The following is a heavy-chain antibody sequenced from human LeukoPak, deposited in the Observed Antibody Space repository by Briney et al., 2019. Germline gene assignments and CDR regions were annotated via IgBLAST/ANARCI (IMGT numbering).Heavy chain of an antibody. CDR3: VRGNGNVGGRLDP. CDR2: LYAGGST. CDR1: GFTMSGIH. J-gene: IGHJ5*02. D-gene: IGHD1-1*01. Sequence: GGSLRLSCKASGFTMSGIHMNWVRQAPGKGLDWVSGLYAGGSTYYAGFVTGRFTISRDDSKNTLYLHMTSLRVDDTAIYFCVRGNGNVGGRLDPWGRGPGSSSPQ. V-gene: IGHV3-66*01.